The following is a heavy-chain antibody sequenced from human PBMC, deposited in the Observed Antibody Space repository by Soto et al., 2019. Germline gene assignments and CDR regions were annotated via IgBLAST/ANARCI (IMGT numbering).Heavy chain of an antibody. CDR1: GFSLSNARMG. J-gene: IGHJ6*02. V-gene: IGHV2-26*01. D-gene: IGHD2-21*01. Sequence: SGPTLVNPTETLTLTCTVSGFSLSNARMGVSWIRQPPGKALEWLAHIFSNDEKSYSTSLKSRLTISKDTSKSQVVLTMTNMDPVDTATYYCARISGGDYYYYGMDVWGQGTTVTVSS. CDR3: ARISGGDYYYYGMDV. CDR2: IFSNDEK.